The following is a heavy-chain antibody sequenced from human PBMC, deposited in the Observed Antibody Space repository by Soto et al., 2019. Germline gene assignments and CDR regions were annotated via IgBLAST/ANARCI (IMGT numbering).Heavy chain of an antibody. D-gene: IGHD1-7*01. V-gene: IGHV4-59*01. CDR2: IYYSGST. J-gene: IGHJ4*02. CDR3: ARGSITGTEPIDY. CDR1: GGSISSYY. Sequence: SETLSLTCTVSGGSISSYYWSWIRQPPGKGLEWIGYIYYSGSTNYNPSLKSRVTISVDTSKNQFSLKLSSVTAADTVVYYCARGSITGTEPIDYWGQGTLVTVSS.